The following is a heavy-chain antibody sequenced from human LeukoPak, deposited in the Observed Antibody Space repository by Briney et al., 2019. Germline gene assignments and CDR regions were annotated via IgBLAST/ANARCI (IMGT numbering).Heavy chain of an antibody. CDR2: ISSSSAYI. CDR3: ATGGTYFDC. J-gene: IGHJ4*02. D-gene: IGHD1-26*01. CDR1: GFTFSSRD. V-gene: IGHV3-21*01. Sequence: AGSLRLSCAASGFTFSSRDLNWVRQAPGKGLDWVSSISSSSAYIYYADSVKGRFTISRDNAKNSLYLQMNSLRAEDTAVYYCATGGTYFDCWGQGTLVTVSS.